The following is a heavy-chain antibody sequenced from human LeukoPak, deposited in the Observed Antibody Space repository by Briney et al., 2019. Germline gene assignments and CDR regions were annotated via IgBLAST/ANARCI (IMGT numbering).Heavy chain of an antibody. CDR1: GGTFSSYA. V-gene: IGHV1-69*04. CDR3: ARVRDSSGYYLDY. Sequence: ASVKVSCKASGGTFSSYAISWVRQAPGQGLEWMGRIIPILGIANYAQKFQGRVTITADKSTSTAYKELSSLRSEDTAVYYCARVRDSSGYYLDYWGQGTLVTVSS. J-gene: IGHJ4*02. D-gene: IGHD3-22*01. CDR2: IIPILGIA.